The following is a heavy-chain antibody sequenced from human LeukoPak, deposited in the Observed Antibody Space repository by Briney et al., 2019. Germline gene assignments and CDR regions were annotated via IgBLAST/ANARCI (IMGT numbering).Heavy chain of an antibody. V-gene: IGHV3-48*03. CDR2: ISSSGSTI. J-gene: IGHJ4*02. CDR1: GFTFSSYE. D-gene: IGHD1-1*01. CDR3: ARPGTHVGFDY. Sequence: GGSLRLSCAASGFTFSSYEMNWVRQAPGKGLEWVSYISSSGSTIYYANAVKGRFTISRDNAKNSLYLQMNSLRAEDTAVYYCARPGTHVGFDYWGQGTLVTVSS.